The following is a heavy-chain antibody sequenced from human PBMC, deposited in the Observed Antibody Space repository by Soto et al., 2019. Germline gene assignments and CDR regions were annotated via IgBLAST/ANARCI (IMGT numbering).Heavy chain of an antibody. Sequence: QVQLVQSGAEVKKPGSSVKVSCKASGGTFSSYAINWVRQAPGQGLEWMGGIIPIFGTANYAQKFQGRVTITADESTSTAYMERSSLRSEDTAVYYCARAGVEMATIYYWGQGTLVTVSS. CDR2: IIPIFGTA. V-gene: IGHV1-69*12. CDR3: ARAGVEMATIYY. D-gene: IGHD5-12*01. CDR1: GGTFSSYA. J-gene: IGHJ4*02.